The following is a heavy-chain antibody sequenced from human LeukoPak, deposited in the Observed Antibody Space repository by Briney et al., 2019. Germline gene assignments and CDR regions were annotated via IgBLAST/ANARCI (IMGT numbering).Heavy chain of an antibody. Sequence: ASVKVSCKASGGTLTSYDINWVRQATGQGLEWMGWMNPNSGNTGYAQKFQGRVTITRNTSISTAYMELSSLRSEDTAVYYCARVGGDYYGSGSSHFDYWGQGTLVTVSS. D-gene: IGHD3-10*01. CDR2: MNPNSGNT. CDR3: ARVGGDYYGSGSSHFDY. V-gene: IGHV1-8*03. J-gene: IGHJ4*02. CDR1: GGTLTSYD.